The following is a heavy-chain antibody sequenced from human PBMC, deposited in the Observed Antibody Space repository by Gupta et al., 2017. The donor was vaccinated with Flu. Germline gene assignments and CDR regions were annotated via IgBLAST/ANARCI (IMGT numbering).Heavy chain of an antibody. CDR2: IYYSGST. D-gene: IGHD3-10*01. Sequence: QPPGKGLEWIGYIYYSGSTNYNPSLKSRVTISVDTSKNQFSLKLSSVTAADTAVYYCARAGGGYYYYYYMDVWGKGTTVTVSS. J-gene: IGHJ6*03. V-gene: IGHV4-59*01. CDR3: ARAGGGYYYYYYMDV.